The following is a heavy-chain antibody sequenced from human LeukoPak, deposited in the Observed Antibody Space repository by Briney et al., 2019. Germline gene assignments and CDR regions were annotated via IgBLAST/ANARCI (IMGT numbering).Heavy chain of an antibody. J-gene: IGHJ4*02. D-gene: IGHD3-16*01. CDR2: INYSGST. CDR3: ARGLSATTQLWMGH. CDR1: GGSISSYY. V-gene: IGHV4-59*01. Sequence: SETLSLTCTVSGGSISSYYWNWVRQPPGKGLEWIGYINYSGSTSYNPSLKSRVTISLVTSKNQFSLRLTSVTAADTAVYYCARGLSATTQLWMGHWGQGTLVTVSS.